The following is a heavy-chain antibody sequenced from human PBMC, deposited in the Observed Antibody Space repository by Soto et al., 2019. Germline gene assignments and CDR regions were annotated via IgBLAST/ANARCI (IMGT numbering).Heavy chain of an antibody. V-gene: IGHV3-48*01. J-gene: IGHJ3*02. D-gene: IGHD4-17*01. CDR2: ISSSSSTI. Sequence: GGSLRLSCAASGLTFSSYSMNWVRQAPGKGLEWVSYISSSSSTIYYADSVKGRFTISRDNAKNSLYLQMNSLRAEDTAVYYCARGDYGNAFDIWGQGTMVTVSS. CDR1: GLTFSSYS. CDR3: ARGDYGNAFDI.